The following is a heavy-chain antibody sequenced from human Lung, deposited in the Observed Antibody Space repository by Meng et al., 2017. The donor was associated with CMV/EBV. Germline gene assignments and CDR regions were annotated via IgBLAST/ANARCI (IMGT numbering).Heavy chain of an antibody. V-gene: IGHV3-43*01. CDR3: AKAGHVDTYSGMDV. D-gene: IGHD5-18*01. CDR2: ISWDGGST. J-gene: IGHJ6*02. CDR1: GFTFDDYT. Sequence: GEXXKISCAASGFTFDDYTMHWVRQAPGKGLEWVSLISWDGGSTYYADSVKGRFTISRDNSKNSLYLQMNSLRTEDTALYYCAKAGHVDTYSGMDVWGQGXTVTVSS.